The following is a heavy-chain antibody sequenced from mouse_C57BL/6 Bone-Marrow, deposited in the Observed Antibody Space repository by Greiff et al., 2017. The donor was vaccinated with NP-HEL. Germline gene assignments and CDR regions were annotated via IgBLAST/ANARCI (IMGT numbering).Heavy chain of an antibody. CDR1: GYTFTSYW. J-gene: IGHJ3*01. CDR3: AREVYLWFSY. V-gene: IGHV1-55*01. CDR2: IYPGSGST. D-gene: IGHD2-1*01. Sequence: QVQLQQPGAELVKPGASVKMSCKASGYTFTSYWITWVKQRPGQGLEWIGDIYPGSGSTNYNEKFKSKATLTVDTSSSTAYMQLRIRTSEDSAVYYCAREVYLWFSYWGQATLVTVSA.